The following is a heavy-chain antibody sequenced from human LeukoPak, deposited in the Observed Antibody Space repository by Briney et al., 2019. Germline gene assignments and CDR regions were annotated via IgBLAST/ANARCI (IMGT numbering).Heavy chain of an antibody. V-gene: IGHV3-23*01. CDR3: AKPPTNYGDYRYYFDY. D-gene: IGHD4-17*01. CDR1: GFTFSSYA. CDR2: ISGSGGST. J-gene: IGHJ4*02. Sequence: GGSLRLSCAASGFTFSSYAMSWVRQAPGKGLEWVSAISGSGGSTYYADSVKGRFTISRDNSKNTLYLQTNSLRAEDTAVYYCAKPPTNYGDYRYYFDYWGQGTLVTVSS.